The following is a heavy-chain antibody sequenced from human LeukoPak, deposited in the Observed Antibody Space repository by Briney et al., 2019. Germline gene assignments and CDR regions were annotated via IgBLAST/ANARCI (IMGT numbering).Heavy chain of an antibody. Sequence: PGGSLRLSCAPSGFTFDDYGMSWVRQAPGKGLKWVSGINWNGGSTGYADSVKGRFTISRDNAKNSLYLQMNSLGAEDTALYYCARDSSSSYYYYYYYMDIWGKGTTVTVYS. CDR1: GFTFDDYG. V-gene: IGHV3-20*04. CDR2: INWNGGST. J-gene: IGHJ6*03. D-gene: IGHD6-6*01. CDR3: ARDSSSSYYYYYYYMDI.